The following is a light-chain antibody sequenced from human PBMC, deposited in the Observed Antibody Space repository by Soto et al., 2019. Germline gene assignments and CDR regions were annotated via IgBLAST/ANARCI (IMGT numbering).Light chain of an antibody. V-gene: IGLV2-14*01. CDR2: DVS. CDR3: SSYTSSSTRV. J-gene: IGLJ2*01. Sequence: QSALTQPASVSGSPGQSITISCTGTSSDVGGYNYVSWYQQHPGKAPKLMIYDVSNRPSGVSNRFSGSKSGNTVSLTISGLQAEDEADYFCSSYTSSSTRVFGEGTKLTVL. CDR1: SSDVGGYNY.